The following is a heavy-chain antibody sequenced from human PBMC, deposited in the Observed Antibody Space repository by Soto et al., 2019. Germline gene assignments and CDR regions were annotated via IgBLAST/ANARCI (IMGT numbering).Heavy chain of an antibody. V-gene: IGHV4-4*02. CDR1: GGSISSSNW. CDR3: ARVSYSGYDQPNWFDP. Sequence: QVQLQESGPGLVKPSGTLSLTCAVSGGSISSSNWWSWVRQPPGKGLEWIGEIYHSGSTNYNPSRKMRVTISXXKXKXXVARKLSSVTAADTAVYYCARVSYSGYDQPNWFDPWGQGTLVTVSS. CDR2: IYHSGST. J-gene: IGHJ5*02. D-gene: IGHD5-12*01.